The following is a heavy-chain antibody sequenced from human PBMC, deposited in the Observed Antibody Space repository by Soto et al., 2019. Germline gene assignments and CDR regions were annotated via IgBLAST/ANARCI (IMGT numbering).Heavy chain of an antibody. J-gene: IGHJ6*02. D-gene: IGHD2-21*02. CDR2: IYWDDDK. CDR3: IQSRCGGDCLQSYASYYYYGMDV. Sequence: QITLKESGPTLVKPTQTLTLTCTFSAFSLSTGGVGVGWIRQPPGKALEWLALIYWDDDKRYSPSLRSRLTLHKDTSKNQVVLTMTNMDPVDTATYYCIQSRCGGDCLQSYASYYYYGMDVWGQGTTVTVSS. V-gene: IGHV2-5*02. CDR1: AFSLSTGGVG.